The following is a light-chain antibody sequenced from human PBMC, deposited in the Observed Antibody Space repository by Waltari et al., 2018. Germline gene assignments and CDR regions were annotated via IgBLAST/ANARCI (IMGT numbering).Light chain of an antibody. CDR2: AVS. CDR1: QSVSTF. Sequence: EIVLTQSPATLSLSPGERATLPCRASQSVSTFLAWYQQKPGQSPRLLIYAVSFRATGIPIRFSGSGSETDFTLTISSLEPEDFAVYYCQQRRNWPTFGGGTKVEVK. V-gene: IGKV3-11*01. J-gene: IGKJ4*01. CDR3: QQRRNWPT.